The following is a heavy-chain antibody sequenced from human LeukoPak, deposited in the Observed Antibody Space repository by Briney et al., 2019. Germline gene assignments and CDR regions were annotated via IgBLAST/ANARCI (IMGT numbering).Heavy chain of an antibody. CDR2: INQDGGEK. CDR1: GFTFSTYW. Sequence: PGGSLRLSCAASGFTFSTYWMSWVRRAPGKGLEWVANINQDGGEKYYVGSVKGRFTISRDNAKNSLYLQMSSLRAEDTAVYYCARDMMYGDSSDYWGQGNLVTVSS. J-gene: IGHJ4*02. V-gene: IGHV3-7*03. CDR3: ARDMMYGDSSDY. D-gene: IGHD4-17*01.